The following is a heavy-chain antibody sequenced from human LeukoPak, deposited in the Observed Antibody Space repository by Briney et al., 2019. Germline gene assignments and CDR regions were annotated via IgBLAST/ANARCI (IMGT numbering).Heavy chain of an antibody. V-gene: IGHV3-74*01. CDR2: INGAGSST. CDR1: GFTFSSHC. D-gene: IGHD4-17*01. CDR3: AGGSYGRAIFDY. Sequence: GGSLRLSCAASGFTFSSHCMHWVRQAPGKGLVWVSRINGAGSSTSYADSVKGRFTVSRDNAKNTLNLQMNSLRAEDTAVYYCAGGSYGRAIFDYWGQGTLVTVSS. J-gene: IGHJ4*02.